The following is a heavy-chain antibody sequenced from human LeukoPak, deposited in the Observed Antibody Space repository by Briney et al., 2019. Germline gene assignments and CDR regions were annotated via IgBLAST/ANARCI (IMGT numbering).Heavy chain of an antibody. CDR1: GGSISSYY. CDR2: IYYSGST. V-gene: IGHV4-59*01. Sequence: SETLSLTCTVSGGSISSYYWSWIRQPPGKGLEWIGYIYYSGSTNYNPSLKSRVAISVDTSKNQFSLKLSSVTAADTAVYYCVREYSSSWSKINWFDPWGQGTLVTVSS. D-gene: IGHD6-13*01. J-gene: IGHJ5*02. CDR3: VREYSSSWSKINWFDP.